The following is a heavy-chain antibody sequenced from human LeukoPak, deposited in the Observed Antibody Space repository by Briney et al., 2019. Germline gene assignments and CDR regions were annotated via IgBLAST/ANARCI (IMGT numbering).Heavy chain of an antibody. CDR1: GFTFSSCS. CDR2: ISSSSSYI. D-gene: IGHD3-22*01. V-gene: IGHV3-21*01. Sequence: GGSLRLSCAASGFTFSSCSMNWVRQAPGKGLEWVSFISSSSSYIYYADSVKGRFTISRDNAKNSLYLQMNSLRAEDTAVYYCARAGYYYDSSGVFGIWGQGTMVTVSS. CDR3: ARAGYYYDSSGVFGI. J-gene: IGHJ3*02.